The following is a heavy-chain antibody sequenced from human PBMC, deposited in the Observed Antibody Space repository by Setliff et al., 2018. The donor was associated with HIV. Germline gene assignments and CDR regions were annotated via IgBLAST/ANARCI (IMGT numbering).Heavy chain of an antibody. CDR2: ASPSGGTT. V-gene: IGHV3-23*01. Sequence: GGSLRLSCQASDLAFSSYAMSWVRQAPGKGLEWVSIASPSGGTTYYADSVKGRFTISRDNSKSTLYLQMNSLKTEDTAVYYCAKPRRYNTYYFDHWGQGTLVTSPQ. J-gene: IGHJ4*02. CDR3: AKPRRYNTYYFDH. D-gene: IGHD3-3*01. CDR1: DLAFSSYA.